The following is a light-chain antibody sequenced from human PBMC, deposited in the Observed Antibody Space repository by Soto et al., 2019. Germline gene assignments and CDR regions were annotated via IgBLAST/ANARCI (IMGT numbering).Light chain of an antibody. Sequence: ETLLTQSPGTLSLSPGERATLSCRASQSVSNYLAWFQHKPGQAPRLLIFDTTNRAPGTPARFSGSGSVTDFTLHISSLEPEDFAVYYCQQRRNLPYTFGQGTKLEFK. J-gene: IGKJ2*01. CDR2: DTT. CDR1: QSVSNY. V-gene: IGKV3-11*01. CDR3: QQRRNLPYT.